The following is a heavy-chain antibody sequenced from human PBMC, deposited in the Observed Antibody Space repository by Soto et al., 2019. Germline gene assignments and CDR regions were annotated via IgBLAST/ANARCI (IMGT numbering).Heavy chain of an antibody. CDR1: GGTFNNYV. CDR2: IIPNYDAA. D-gene: IGHD2-15*01. Sequence: QVQLVQSGAEVKKPGSSVKVSCEASGGTFNNYVISWLRQAPGQGLEWMGGIIPNYDAANYARKFRGRLTITADKSTNTAYMELNSLRPEDTATYYCARYWSVGTFYGAFAIWGQGTTVIVS. J-gene: IGHJ3*02. CDR3: ARYWSVGTFYGAFAI. V-gene: IGHV1-69*06.